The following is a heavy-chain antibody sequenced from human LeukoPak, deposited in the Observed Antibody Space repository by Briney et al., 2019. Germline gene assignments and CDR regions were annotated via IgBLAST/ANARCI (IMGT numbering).Heavy chain of an antibody. J-gene: IGHJ6*03. Sequence: GASVKVSCKASGYTFTSFGISWVRQAPGQGLEWMGWINPNSGGTNYAQKFQGRVTMTRDTSISTAYMELSRLRSDDTAVYYCARDGGSYYYYYYMDVWGKGTTVTVSS. CDR2: INPNSGGT. V-gene: IGHV1-2*02. D-gene: IGHD1-26*01. CDR1: GYTFTSFG. CDR3: ARDGGSYYYYYYMDV.